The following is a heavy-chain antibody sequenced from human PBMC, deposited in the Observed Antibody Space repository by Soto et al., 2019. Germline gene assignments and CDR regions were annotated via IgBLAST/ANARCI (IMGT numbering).Heavy chain of an antibody. CDR2: IFSNNER. Sequence: QVTLKESGPVLVKATETLTLTCNISGFSLTTGRMGVSWIRQPPGKALEWVGLIFSNNERSYSTSLQSRLSLSDDASKSQVVLTMTNVDPVDTATYFCARLVADTSWYHYGLDVWGQGTTGTVS. D-gene: IGHD6-13*01. J-gene: IGHJ6*02. CDR3: ARLVADTSWYHYGLDV. CDR1: GFSLTTGRMG. V-gene: IGHV2-26*03.